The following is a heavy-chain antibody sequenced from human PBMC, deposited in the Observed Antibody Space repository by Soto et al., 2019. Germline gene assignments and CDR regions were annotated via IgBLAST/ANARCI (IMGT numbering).Heavy chain of an antibody. CDR2: ISYDGSNK. D-gene: IGHD3-22*01. V-gene: IGHV3-30*04. CDR3: ARDRSITMIVVVSNSYYYYGMDV. Sequence: GGSLRLSCAASGFTFSSYAMHWVRRAPGKGLEWVAVISYDGSNKYYADSVKGRFTISRDNSKNTLYLQMNSLRAEDTAVYYCARDRSITMIVVVSNSYYYYGMDVWGQGTTVTVSS. CDR1: GFTFSSYA. J-gene: IGHJ6*02.